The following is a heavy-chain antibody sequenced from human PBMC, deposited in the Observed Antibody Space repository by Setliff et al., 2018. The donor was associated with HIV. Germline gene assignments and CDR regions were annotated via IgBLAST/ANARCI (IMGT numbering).Heavy chain of an antibody. V-gene: IGHV4-39*07. CDR2: IYYSGST. CDR3: ARSPPTTFWSGYTYYYYMDV. CDR1: GGSISSYY. Sequence: SETLSLTCTVSGGSISSYYWGWIRQPPGKGLEWIGNIYYSGSTYYNPSLKSRVTISVDTSKNQLSLKLNSVTAADTAVYYCARSPPTTFWSGYTYYYYMDVWGKGTTVTVSS. D-gene: IGHD3-3*01. J-gene: IGHJ6*03.